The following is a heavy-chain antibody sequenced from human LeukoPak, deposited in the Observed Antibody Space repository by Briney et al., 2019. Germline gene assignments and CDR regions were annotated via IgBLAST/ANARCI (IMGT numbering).Heavy chain of an antibody. Sequence: PGGSLRLSCAASGFTFSSYWMSWVRQAPGKGLEWVANIKQDGSEKYYVDSVKGRFTISRDNAKNSLYLQMNSLRAEDTAVYYCARARYCSSTTPPTTAYYYYMDVWGRGTTVTISS. D-gene: IGHD2-2*01. V-gene: IGHV3-7*01. CDR2: IKQDGSEK. CDR3: ARARYCSSTTPPTTAYYYYMDV. J-gene: IGHJ6*03. CDR1: GFTFSSYW.